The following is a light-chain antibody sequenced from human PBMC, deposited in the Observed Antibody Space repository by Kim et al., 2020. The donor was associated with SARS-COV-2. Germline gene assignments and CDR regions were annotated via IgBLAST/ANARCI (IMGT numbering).Light chain of an antibody. CDR1: QDISNY. CDR2: DAS. J-gene: IGKJ4*01. V-gene: IGKV1-33*01. Sequence: DIQMTQSPSSLSASVGDRVTITCKASQDISNYLNWYQQKPGKAPKLLIYDASNLETGVPSRFSGSGSGTDFTFTISSLQPEDITTYYYQHYNNLPPVTFGEVTKVYIK. CDR3: QHYNNLPPVT.